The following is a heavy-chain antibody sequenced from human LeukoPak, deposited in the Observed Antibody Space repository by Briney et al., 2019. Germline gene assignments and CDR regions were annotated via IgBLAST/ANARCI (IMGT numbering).Heavy chain of an antibody. Sequence: ASETLSLTCTVSGGSISSSSYYWGWIRRPPGKGREWIGSIYYSGSTYYNPSLKTRVTISVDTSKNQFFLKLSSVTAADTAVYYCARLQSSGLVWSVYWGQGTLVTVSS. J-gene: IGHJ4*02. CDR3: ARLQSSGLVWSVY. CDR2: IYYSGST. D-gene: IGHD2-21*01. V-gene: IGHV4-39*01. CDR1: GGSISSSSYY.